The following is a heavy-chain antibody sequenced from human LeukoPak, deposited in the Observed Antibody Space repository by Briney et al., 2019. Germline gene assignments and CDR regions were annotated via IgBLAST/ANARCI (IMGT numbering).Heavy chain of an antibody. CDR2: ISWNSGSI. J-gene: IGHJ5*02. CDR3: AKGGENWNYMSWFDP. V-gene: IGHV3-9*01. Sequence: GGSLRLSCAASGFTFDDYAMHWVRQAPGKGLEWVSGISWNSGSIGYADSVKGRFTISRDNAKNSLYLQMNSLRAEDTALYYCAKGGENWNYMSWFDPWGQGTLVTVSS. CDR1: GFTFDDYA. D-gene: IGHD1-7*01.